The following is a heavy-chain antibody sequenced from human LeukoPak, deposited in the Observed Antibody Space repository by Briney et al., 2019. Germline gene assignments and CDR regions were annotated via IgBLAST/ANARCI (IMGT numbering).Heavy chain of an antibody. Sequence: PGGSLRLSCAASGFIFPTYGMHWVRQAPGKGLEWVACIYPDGNQKDYADSVKGRVIISRDNSKNTLSLQMNSLRPDDTAVYYCTRAGGLVRGVHYYYYMDVWGKGTTVTVSS. V-gene: IGHV3-30*19. CDR3: TRAGGLVRGVHYYYYMDV. J-gene: IGHJ6*03. CDR1: GFIFPTYG. D-gene: IGHD3-10*01. CDR2: IYPDGNQK.